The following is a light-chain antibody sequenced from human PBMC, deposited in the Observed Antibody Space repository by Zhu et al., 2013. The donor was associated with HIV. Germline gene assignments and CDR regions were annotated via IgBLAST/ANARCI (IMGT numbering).Light chain of an antibody. CDR3: QQYGDSSCS. J-gene: IGKJ2*04. V-gene: IGKV3-20*01. CDR2: DAF. CDR1: QSVTNT. Sequence: NVLTQTPGTLSLSPGETATLSCRASQSVTNTLAWYQQKPGQAPRLLIYDAFRRATGIPDRFSGSGSGTDFTLTIRGLEPEDFAVYFCQQYGDSSCSFGQGTTLEIK.